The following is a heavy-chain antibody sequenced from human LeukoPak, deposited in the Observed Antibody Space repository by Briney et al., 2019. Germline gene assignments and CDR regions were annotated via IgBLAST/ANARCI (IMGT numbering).Heavy chain of an antibody. D-gene: IGHD6-13*01. CDR2: IKSKIDGGTT. Sequence: GGSLRLSCAASRFTFSNAYMCWVRQAPGRGLEWVGRIKSKIDGGTTDYAAPVKGRFTISRDDSRNTSYLQMNSLKVEDTAVYYCTTDAGYSSRWYNYWGQGTLVTVSS. CDR1: RFTFSNAY. J-gene: IGHJ4*02. V-gene: IGHV3-15*01. CDR3: TTDAGYSSRWYNY.